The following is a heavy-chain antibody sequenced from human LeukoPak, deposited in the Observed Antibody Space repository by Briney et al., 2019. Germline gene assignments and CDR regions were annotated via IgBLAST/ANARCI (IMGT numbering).Heavy chain of an antibody. CDR3: ARGRSGSSWYRSSWFDP. CDR2: INHSGST. J-gene: IGHJ5*02. CDR1: GGSFSGSY. V-gene: IGHV4-34*01. Sequence: SSETLSLTCAVYGGSFSGSYWSWIRQPPGKGLEWIGEINHSGSTNYNPSLKSRVTISVDTSKNHFSLKLSSVTAADTAVYYCARGRSGSSWYRSSWFDPWGQGTLVTVSS. D-gene: IGHD6-13*01.